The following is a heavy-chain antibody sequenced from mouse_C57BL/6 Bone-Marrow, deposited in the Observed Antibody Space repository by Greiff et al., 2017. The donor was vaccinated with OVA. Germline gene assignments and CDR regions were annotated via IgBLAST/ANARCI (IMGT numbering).Heavy chain of an antibody. CDR1: GFNIKNTY. V-gene: IGHV14-3*01. Sequence: EVQLQQSVAELVRPGASVKLSCTASGFNIKNTYMHWVKQRPEQGLEWIGRIDPANGNTKYAPKFQGKTTITADTSSNTDYLQLRMLTAEDTAIYYCATVYDGYYGAYWCRGKRVIVSA. J-gene: IGHJ3*01. CDR2: IDPANGNT. D-gene: IGHD2-3*01. CDR3: ATVYDGYYGAY.